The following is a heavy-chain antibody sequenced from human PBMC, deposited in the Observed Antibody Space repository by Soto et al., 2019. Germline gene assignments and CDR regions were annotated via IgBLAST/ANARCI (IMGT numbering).Heavy chain of an antibody. CDR3: ARDGTGSYYTH. D-gene: IGHD3-10*01. V-gene: IGHV3-7*04. Sequence: GGSLRLSCAASGFTFSSYWISWVRQAPGKGLEWVANIKQDGSEKYYVDTVKGRFTISRDNAKDSLYLQMNSLRAEDTAVYYCARDGTGSYYTHWGQGTLVTVSS. CDR2: IKQDGSEK. J-gene: IGHJ4*02. CDR1: GFTFSSYW.